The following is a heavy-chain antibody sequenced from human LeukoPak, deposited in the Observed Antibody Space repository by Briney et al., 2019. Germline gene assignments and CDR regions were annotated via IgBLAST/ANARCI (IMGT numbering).Heavy chain of an antibody. J-gene: IGHJ4*02. D-gene: IGHD5-24*01. V-gene: IGHV3-30*03. CDR1: GFTSSTSW. CDR3: AREFAGGMWQDGYNYGQFDY. CDR2: ISYDGSNK. Sequence: GGSLRLSCAASGFTSSTSWMNWVRQAPGKGLEWVAVISYDGSNKYYADSVKGRFTISRDNSKNTLYLQMNSLRAEDTAVYYCAREFAGGMWQDGYNYGQFDYWGQGTLVTVSS.